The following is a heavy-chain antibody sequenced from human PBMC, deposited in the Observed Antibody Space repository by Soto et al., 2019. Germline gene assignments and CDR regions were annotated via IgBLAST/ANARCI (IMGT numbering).Heavy chain of an antibody. CDR1: GYTFTSYG. CDR3: ARDRLLRDGHNWFDP. V-gene: IGHV1-18*01. CDR2: ISAYNGNT. Sequence: QVQLVQSGAEVKKPGASVKVSCKASGYTFTSYGISWVRQAPGQGLEWMGWISAYNGNTNYAQKLQGSVTMPTDTSTSTAYRELRSLRSDDTAVYYCARDRLLRDGHNWFDPWGQGTLVTVSS. J-gene: IGHJ5*02. D-gene: IGHD2-15*01.